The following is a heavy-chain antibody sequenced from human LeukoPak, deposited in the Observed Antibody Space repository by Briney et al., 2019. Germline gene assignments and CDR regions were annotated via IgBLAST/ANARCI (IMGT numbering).Heavy chain of an antibody. V-gene: IGHV4-39*01. CDR2: ISYSGST. D-gene: IGHD3-16*02. CDR3: ARYRIAPHVDY. J-gene: IGHJ4*02. Sequence: SETLSLTCTVSGVSISGSSYYWGWIRQPPGKGLEWIVSISYSGSTSYNPSLKIRATISVYTSKNQFSLKLSSVTAADTALFYCARYRIAPHVDYWGQGTLVTVSS. CDR1: GVSISGSSYY.